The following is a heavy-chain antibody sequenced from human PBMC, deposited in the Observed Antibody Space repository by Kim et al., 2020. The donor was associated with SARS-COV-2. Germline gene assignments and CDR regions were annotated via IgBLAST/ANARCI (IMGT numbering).Heavy chain of an antibody. D-gene: IGHD3-16*01. J-gene: IGHJ4*02. CDR2: GST. CDR3: ARDHWGFDY. V-gene: IGHV1-46*01. Sequence: GSTSYAQKFQGRVTMTRDTSTSTVYMELSSLRSEDTAVYYCARDHWGFDYWGQGTLVTVSS.